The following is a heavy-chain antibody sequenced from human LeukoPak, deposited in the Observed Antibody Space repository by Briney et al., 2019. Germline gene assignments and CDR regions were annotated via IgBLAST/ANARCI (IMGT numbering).Heavy chain of an antibody. V-gene: IGHV3-23*01. Sequence: PGGSLRLSCAASGFTFSSSWMHWVRQAPGKGLEWVSSISGSGGSTYDADSVKGRFTISRDNSKNTLYLQMNSLRAEDTAVYSCAKEGSDYYGSGSYYFDYWGQGTLVTVSS. D-gene: IGHD3-10*01. CDR2: ISGSGGST. CDR3: AKEGSDYYGSGSYYFDY. CDR1: GFTFSSSW. J-gene: IGHJ4*02.